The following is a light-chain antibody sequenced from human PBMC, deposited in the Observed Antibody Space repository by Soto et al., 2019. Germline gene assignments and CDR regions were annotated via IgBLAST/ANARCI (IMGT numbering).Light chain of an antibody. J-gene: IGKJ2*01. CDR1: QSVSSN. Sequence: EIVMTQSPATLSVSPGERATLSCRASQSVSSNLAWYQQKPGQAPRLLIYGASTRATGIPARFSGSGSGTEFTLTISSLQSKDFAVYYCQQYNNWPPGAYTFGQGTKLEIK. CDR2: GAS. V-gene: IGKV3-15*01. CDR3: QQYNNWPPGAYT.